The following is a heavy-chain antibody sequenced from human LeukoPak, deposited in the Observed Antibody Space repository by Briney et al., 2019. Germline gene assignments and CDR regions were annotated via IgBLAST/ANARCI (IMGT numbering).Heavy chain of an antibody. Sequence: SSETLSLTCTVSGGSISSYYWSWIRQPPGKGLEWIGYIYYSGSTNYNPSLKSRVTISVDTSKNQFSLKLSSVTAADTAVYYCAREGYYYDSSGYRRDAFDIWGQGTMVTVSS. CDR3: AREGYYYDSSGYRRDAFDI. J-gene: IGHJ3*02. D-gene: IGHD3-22*01. CDR1: GGSISSYY. V-gene: IGHV4-59*01. CDR2: IYYSGST.